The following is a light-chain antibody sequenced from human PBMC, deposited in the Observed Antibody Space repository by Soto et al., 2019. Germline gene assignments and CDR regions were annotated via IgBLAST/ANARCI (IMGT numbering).Light chain of an antibody. CDR3: CSYAGSYSYV. Sequence: SALTQPRSVSGSPGQSVTISCTGTSXDVGGYNYVSWYQEQPGKAPKLMIYDVSKRPSGVPDRFSGSKSGNTASLTISGLQAEDEADYYCCSYAGSYSYVFGTGTKVTVL. CDR2: DVS. V-gene: IGLV2-11*01. CDR1: SXDVGGYNY. J-gene: IGLJ1*01.